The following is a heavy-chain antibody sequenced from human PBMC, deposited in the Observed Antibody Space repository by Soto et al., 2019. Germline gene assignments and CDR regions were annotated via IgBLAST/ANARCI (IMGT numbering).Heavy chain of an antibody. CDR3: ARGASP. J-gene: IGHJ5*02. CDR2: MNPNSCNT. Sequence: QVQLVQSGAEVNKPGASVNVSCKASGYTFTSSDINWVRQATGQGLEWMGWMNPNSCNTGYAQKFQGRITLNRSNSINTAYLELSSLSYDDSAVYYCARGASPWGQGTLVTVSS. V-gene: IGHV1-8*01. CDR1: GYTFTSSD.